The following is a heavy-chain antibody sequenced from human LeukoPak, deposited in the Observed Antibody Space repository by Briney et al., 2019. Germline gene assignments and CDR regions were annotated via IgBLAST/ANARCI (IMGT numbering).Heavy chain of an antibody. CDR1: GFTFTSYG. CDR2: ITYDGYYK. J-gene: IGHJ4*02. CDR3: ARDLSPVVRASPMGY. D-gene: IGHD3-10*01. V-gene: IGHV3-30*03. Sequence: GGSLRLSCAASGFTFTSYGMHWVRQAPGKGLEWVAPITYDGYYKYYSDSVKGRFTISSDTPKNTMYLQMNSLRAEDTAVYYCARDLSPVVRASPMGYWGQGTLVTVSS.